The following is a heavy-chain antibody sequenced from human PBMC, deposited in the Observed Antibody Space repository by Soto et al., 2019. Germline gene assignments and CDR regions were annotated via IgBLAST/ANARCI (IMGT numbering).Heavy chain of an antibody. CDR3: AKDPLLTGYYTGLMDV. V-gene: IGHV3-23*01. D-gene: IGHD3-9*01. Sequence: PGGSLRLSCAASGFTFSSYAMSWVRQAPGKGLEWVSAISGSGGSTYYADSVKGRFTISRDNSKNTLYLQMNSLRAEDTAVYYCAKDPLLTGYYTGLMDVWGQGTTVTVSS. CDR1: GFTFSSYA. CDR2: ISGSGGST. J-gene: IGHJ6*02.